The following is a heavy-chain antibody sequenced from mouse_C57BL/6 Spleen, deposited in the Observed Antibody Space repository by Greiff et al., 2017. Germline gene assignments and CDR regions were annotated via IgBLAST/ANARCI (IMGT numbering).Heavy chain of an antibody. CDR1: GYTFTSYW. CDR3: ARGDWDGFDY. V-gene: IGHV1-59*01. J-gene: IGHJ2*01. D-gene: IGHD4-1*01. CDR2: IDPSDSYT. Sequence: QVQLQQPGAELVRPGTSVKLSCKASGYTFTSYWMHWVKQRPGQGLEWIGVIDPSDSYTNYNQKFKGKATLTVDTSSNTAYMQLSSLTSEDSAVYYGARGDWDGFDYWGQGTTLTVSS.